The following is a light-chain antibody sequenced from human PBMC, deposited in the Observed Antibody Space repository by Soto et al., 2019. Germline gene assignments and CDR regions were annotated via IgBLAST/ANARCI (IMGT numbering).Light chain of an antibody. Sequence: EIVLMQSPGTLSLSPGEGATLSCRASQSVNSNYLAWYQQKPGQAPTVLIFDTSRRATGVPDRFSGSGSGTDFTLTISRLEPDDFAVYYCQQYNNWPYTFGQGTKLEIK. CDR2: DTS. J-gene: IGKJ2*01. V-gene: IGKV3D-20*02. CDR3: QQYNNWPYT. CDR1: QSVNSNY.